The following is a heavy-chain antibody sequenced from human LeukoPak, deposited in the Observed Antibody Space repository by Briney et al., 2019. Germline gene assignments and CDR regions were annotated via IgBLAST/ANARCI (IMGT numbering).Heavy chain of an antibody. J-gene: IGHJ5*02. CDR1: GFTFNSYA. D-gene: IGHD6-19*01. V-gene: IGHV3-23*01. CDR3: VRDNSGWFDP. CDR2: ISGSGGTT. Sequence: PGGSLRLSCAVSGFTFNSYAMSWVRQAPGKGLEWVSGISGSGGTTYYADSVKGRFTTSRDNAKNSLYLQMNSLRAEDTAVYYCVRDNSGWFDPWGQGTLVTVSS.